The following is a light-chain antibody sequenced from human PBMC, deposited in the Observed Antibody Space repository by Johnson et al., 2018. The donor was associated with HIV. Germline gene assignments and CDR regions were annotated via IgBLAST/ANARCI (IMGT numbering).Light chain of an antibody. CDR1: SSNIGNNY. CDR2: ENN. CDR3: ATWDSSLSAPYV. V-gene: IGLV1-51*02. Sequence: QSVLTHPPSVSAAPGQKVTISCSGSSSNIGNNYVSWYQQLPGTAPKLLIYENNKRPSGIPDRFSGSKSGTSATLGITGLQTGDEADYYCATWDSSLSAPYVFGTGTKVTVL. J-gene: IGLJ1*01.